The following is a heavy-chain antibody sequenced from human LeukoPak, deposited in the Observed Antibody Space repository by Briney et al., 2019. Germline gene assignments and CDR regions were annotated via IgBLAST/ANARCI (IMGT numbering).Heavy chain of an antibody. CDR3: ARDKGSTSPRGGYFDY. CDR1: GFTFSSYV. Sequence: PGGPLRLSCAASGFTFSSYVMHWVRQAPGKGLGWVALIWYDGSNKYYADSVKGRFTISRDNSKSTLYLQMNSLRAEDTAVYYCARDKGSTSPRGGYFDYWGQGTLVTVSS. J-gene: IGHJ4*02. CDR2: IWYDGSNK. V-gene: IGHV3-33*01. D-gene: IGHD2-2*01.